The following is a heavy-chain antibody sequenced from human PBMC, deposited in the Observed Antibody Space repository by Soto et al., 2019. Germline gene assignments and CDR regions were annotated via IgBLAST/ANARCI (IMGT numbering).Heavy chain of an antibody. CDR2: IWYDGSNK. J-gene: IGHJ6*02. Sequence: QVQLVESGGGVVQPGRSLRLSCAASGFTFSSYGMHWVRQAPGKGLEWVAGIWYDGSNKYYADSVKGRFTISRDNSKNTLYLQMNSLRAEDTAVYYCARVATDGMDVWGQGTTVTVSS. V-gene: IGHV3-33*01. CDR1: GFTFSSYG. CDR3: ARVATDGMDV.